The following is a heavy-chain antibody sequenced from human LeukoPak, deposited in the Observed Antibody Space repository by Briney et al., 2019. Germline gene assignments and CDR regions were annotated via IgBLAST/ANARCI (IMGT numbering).Heavy chain of an antibody. Sequence: ASVKVSCKASGYTFTSYHMHWVRQAPGQGLEWMGIINPSGGTTNYAQKFRGRVTMTRDMSTSTVYMELSSLRSEDTAVYYCARDLKSPMVRGSPKDYWGQGTLVTVSS. V-gene: IGHV1-46*01. D-gene: IGHD3-10*01. J-gene: IGHJ4*02. CDR2: INPSGGTT. CDR1: GYTFTSYH. CDR3: ARDLKSPMVRGSPKDY.